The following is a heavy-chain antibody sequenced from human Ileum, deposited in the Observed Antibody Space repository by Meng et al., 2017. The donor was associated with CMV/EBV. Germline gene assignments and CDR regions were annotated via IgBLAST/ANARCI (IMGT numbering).Heavy chain of an antibody. J-gene: IGHJ4*02. Sequence: QVQLQESGPGLIKPSQTLSLTCTVSGGSVSNSICYWGWIRQPAGKGLEWIGRIHSGGATTYNPSHESRVTISLQTSKNQFSLSLSSVTAADTAVYYCARLTGGQIAYWGQGTLVTVSS. D-gene: IGHD2-8*02. CDR3: ARLTGGQIAY. V-gene: IGHV4-61*02. CDR2: IHSGGAT. CDR1: GGSVSNSICY.